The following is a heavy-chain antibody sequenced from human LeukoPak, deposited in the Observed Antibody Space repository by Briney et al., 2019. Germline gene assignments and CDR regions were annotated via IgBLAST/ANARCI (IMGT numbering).Heavy chain of an antibody. V-gene: IGHV1-46*01. CDR2: INPSGGST. D-gene: IGHD1-26*01. Sequence: ASVKVSCKASGYTFTGYYMHWVRQAPGQGLEWMGIINPSGGSTGYAQKFQGRVTMTRNTSISTAYMELSSLRSEDTAVYYCARGGQWELLNWFDPWGQGTLVTVSS. CDR3: ARGGQWELLNWFDP. J-gene: IGHJ5*02. CDR1: GYTFTGYY.